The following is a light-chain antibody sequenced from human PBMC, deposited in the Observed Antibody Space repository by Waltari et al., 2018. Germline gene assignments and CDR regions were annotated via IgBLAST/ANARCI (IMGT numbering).Light chain of an antibody. J-gene: IGKJ4*01. Sequence: IVLTQSPATLSLSPGPTAPLSCRTSQRVSNFLAWYQQRPGQAPRLLIYEASSRATGIPARFSGSGSGTDFTLTISSLEPDDLAVYYCQQRSSWPLTFGGGTRVEIK. CDR1: QRVSNF. CDR3: QQRSSWPLT. CDR2: EAS. V-gene: IGKV3-11*01.